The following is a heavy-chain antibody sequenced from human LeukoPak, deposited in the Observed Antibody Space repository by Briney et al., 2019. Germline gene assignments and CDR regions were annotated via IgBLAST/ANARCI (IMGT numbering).Heavy chain of an antibody. J-gene: IGHJ6*03. CDR2: ITSSSSYA. D-gene: IGHD5-12*01. V-gene: IGHV3-21*01. Sequence: GGSLRLSCAASGFTFSSYSMNWVRQAPGKGLEWVSSITSSSSYAFYADSVKGRFTISRDNAKSSLYLQMNNLRTEDTAVYYCARDPYSGHYGNDYYYYMDVWGKGTTVTISS. CDR3: ARDPYSGHYGNDYYYYMDV. CDR1: GFTFSSYS.